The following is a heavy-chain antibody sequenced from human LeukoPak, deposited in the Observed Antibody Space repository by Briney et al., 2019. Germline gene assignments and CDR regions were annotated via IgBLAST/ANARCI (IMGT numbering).Heavy chain of an antibody. D-gene: IGHD3-3*01. CDR3: ARDGSDWYYDFWSGYYDRRWLDP. V-gene: IGHV3-64*01. CDR1: GFTFSSYA. Sequence: GGSLRLSCAASGFTFSSYAMHWVRQAPGKGLEYVSAISSNGGSTYSPNSVKGRFTISRDNSKNTLYLQMGSLRAEDMAVYYCARDGSDWYYDFWSGYYDRRWLDPWGQGTLVTVSS. J-gene: IGHJ5*02. CDR2: ISSNGGST.